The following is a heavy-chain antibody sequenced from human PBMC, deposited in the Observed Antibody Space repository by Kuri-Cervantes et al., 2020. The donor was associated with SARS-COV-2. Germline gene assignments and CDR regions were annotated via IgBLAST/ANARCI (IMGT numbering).Heavy chain of an antibody. CDR3: ARDPIAAAGTRLYYYYGMDV. V-gene: IGHV4-59*12. D-gene: IGHD6-13*01. CDR1: GGSISGYF. J-gene: IGHJ6*02. Sequence: SETLSLTCTVSGGSISGYFWTWIRQSPGNELEWIGYIYCGGNTNYNPFLESRVTISLDMSKNNFSLRLSSMTAADTAVYYYARDPIAAAGTRLYYYYGMDVWGQGTTVTVSS. CDR2: IYCGGNT.